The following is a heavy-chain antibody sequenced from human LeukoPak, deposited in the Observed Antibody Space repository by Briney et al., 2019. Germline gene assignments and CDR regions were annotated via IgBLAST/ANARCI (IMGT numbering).Heavy chain of an antibody. Sequence: TSETLSLTCTVSGGSIGTSYWSWIRQPPGKGLEWIGYIYYNGRTNSNSSLKSRVTTSVDTSKNQFSLKLSSVTAADTAVYYCASTEGSGGYLGYFDYWGQGTLVTVSS. V-gene: IGHV4-59*01. CDR3: ASTEGSGGYLGYFDY. CDR2: IYYNGRT. CDR1: GGSIGTSY. J-gene: IGHJ4*02. D-gene: IGHD1-26*01.